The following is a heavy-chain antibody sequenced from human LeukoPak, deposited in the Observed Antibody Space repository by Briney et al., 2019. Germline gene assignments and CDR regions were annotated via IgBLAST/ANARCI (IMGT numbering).Heavy chain of an antibody. D-gene: IGHD3-3*01. CDR2: VHLDGTT. J-gene: IGHJ4*02. CDR1: GGSVASTNW. V-gene: IGHV4-4*02. CDR3: AREGGFYRPLDY. Sequence: SETLSHTCGVSGGSVASTNWWTWVCQPPGKGLEWIGEVHLDGTTNYNPSLKSRLTMSVDLSENHISLTLTSVTAADTAVYYCAREGGFYRPLDYSGQGTLVTVSS.